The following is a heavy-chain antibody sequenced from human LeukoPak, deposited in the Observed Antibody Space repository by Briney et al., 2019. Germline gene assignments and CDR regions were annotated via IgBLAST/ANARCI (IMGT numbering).Heavy chain of an antibody. J-gene: IGHJ4*02. Sequence: PGGSLRLSCAASGFTFSSYSMNWVRQAPGEGLYWVSGTSASGSGTYYADSLKGRFTISRDNSKNTLYLQMNNLRVEDTAVYYCAKDAAGPEYWGQGTLVTVST. V-gene: IGHV3-23*01. CDR2: TSASGSGT. CDR3: AKDAAGPEY. CDR1: GFTFSSYS. D-gene: IGHD6-13*01.